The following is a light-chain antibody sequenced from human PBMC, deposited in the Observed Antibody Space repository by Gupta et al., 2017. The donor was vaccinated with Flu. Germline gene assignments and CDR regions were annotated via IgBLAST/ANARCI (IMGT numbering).Light chain of an antibody. Sequence: DIQMTQSPSSLSASVGDRVTITCQASQDIYNYLNWYQQKPGKAPKLLIYDASNVETGVPSRFSGSGSGTXFTFTIXGRQPEDPATYYCQHEKNLPYTFGXGTKLDIK. J-gene: IGKJ2*01. V-gene: IGKV1-33*01. CDR3: QHEKNLPYT. CDR1: QDIYNY. CDR2: DAS.